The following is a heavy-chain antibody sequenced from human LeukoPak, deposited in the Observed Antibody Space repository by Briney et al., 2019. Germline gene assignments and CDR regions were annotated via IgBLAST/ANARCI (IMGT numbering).Heavy chain of an antibody. D-gene: IGHD3-22*01. J-gene: IGHJ4*02. CDR3: ARFDYHDSSGYSHGSLDY. V-gene: IGHV4-59*01. Sequence: SGSTNYNPSLKSRVTISVDTSKNQFSLKLSSVTAADTAVYYCARFDYHDSSGYSHGSLDYWGQGTLVTVSS. CDR2: SGST.